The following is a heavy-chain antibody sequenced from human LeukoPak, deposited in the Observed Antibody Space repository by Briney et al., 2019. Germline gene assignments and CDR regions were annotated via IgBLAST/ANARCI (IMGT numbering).Heavy chain of an antibody. J-gene: IGHJ6*03. Sequence: GGSLRLSCAASGFTFSSYDMHWVRQATGKGLEWVSAIGTAGDTYYPGSVKGRFTISRENAKNSLYLQMNSLRAGDTAVYYCAKAGNYPRYYYYYYMDVWGKGTTVTVSS. D-gene: IGHD4-11*01. V-gene: IGHV3-13*01. CDR3: AKAGNYPRYYYYYYMDV. CDR1: GFTFSSYD. CDR2: IGTAGDT.